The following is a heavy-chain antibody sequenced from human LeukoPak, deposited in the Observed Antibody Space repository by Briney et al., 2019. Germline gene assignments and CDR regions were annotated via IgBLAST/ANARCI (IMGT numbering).Heavy chain of an antibody. CDR3: ARAATNWFDP. J-gene: IGHJ5*02. V-gene: IGHV3-23*01. CDR1: GFTFSSYA. Sequence: PGGSLRLSCAASGFTFSSYAMSWVRQAPGKGLEWVSSITASGDRTFYGDSVRGRFTVSRDNSKNTLYLQMNSLRAEDTAVYFCARAATNWFDPWGQGALVTVSS. D-gene: IGHD5-24*01. CDR2: ITASGDRT.